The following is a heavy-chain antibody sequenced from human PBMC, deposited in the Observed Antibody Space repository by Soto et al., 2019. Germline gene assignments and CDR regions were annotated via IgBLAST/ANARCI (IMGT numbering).Heavy chain of an antibody. V-gene: IGHV2-5*02. CDR1: GFSLSTSGVG. CDR2: IYWDDDK. D-gene: IGHD6-13*01. J-gene: IGHJ6*02. CDR3: AHRPPISSSWPYYYYGMDV. Sequence: SGPTLVNPTQTLTLTCTFSGFSLSTSGVGVGWIRQPPGKALEWLALIYWDDDKRYSPSLKSRLTITKDTSKNQVVLTMTNMDPVDTATYYCAHRPPISSSWPYYYYGMDVWGQGTTVTVSS.